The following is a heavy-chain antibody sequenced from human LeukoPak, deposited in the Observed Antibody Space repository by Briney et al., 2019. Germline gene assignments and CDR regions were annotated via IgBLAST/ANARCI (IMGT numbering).Heavy chain of an antibody. CDR3: AKEPGEGGSAFDY. D-gene: IGHD3-16*01. CDR1: GFTFSNYV. CDR2: IQKHGGSK. V-gene: IGHV3-30*02. J-gene: IGHJ4*02. Sequence: GGSLRLSCAAPGFTFSNYVMNRVRQAPGKGPEWVTFIQKHGGSKFYADSVKGRFTISRDNSKKTVYLQMRSLTIEDTAVYYCAKEPGEGGSAFDYWGQGTLVTVYS.